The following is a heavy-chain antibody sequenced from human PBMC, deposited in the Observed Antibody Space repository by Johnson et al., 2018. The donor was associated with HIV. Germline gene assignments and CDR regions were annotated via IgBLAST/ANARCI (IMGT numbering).Heavy chain of an antibody. CDR3: TKDHDYGDAFDL. V-gene: IGHV3-30*04. J-gene: IGHJ3*01. CDR1: GFTFRTYA. Sequence: QVLLVESGGGVVQPGRSLRLSCAVSGFTFRTYAMHWVRQAPGKGLEWVAVISYDGGLKYYADSVKGRFTISRYNSKNTLFLQMSSLRTEDTAVYYCTKDHDYGDAFDLWGQGSMVTVSS. CDR2: ISYDGGLK. D-gene: IGHD4-17*01.